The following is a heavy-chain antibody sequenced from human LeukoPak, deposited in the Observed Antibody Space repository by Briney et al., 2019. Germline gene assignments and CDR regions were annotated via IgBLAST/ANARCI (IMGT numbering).Heavy chain of an antibody. V-gene: IGHV4-59*01. CDR3: ARVDSYVYYDAFDI. CDR1: GRSISSYY. CDR2: IYYSGST. Sequence: SETLSLTCTVSGRSISSYYWSWIRQPPGKGLEWVGYIYYSGSTNYNPSLKSRVTISVDTSKNQFSLKLSSVTAADTAVYYCARVDSYVYYDAFDIWGQGTMVTVSS. J-gene: IGHJ3*02. D-gene: IGHD5-18*01.